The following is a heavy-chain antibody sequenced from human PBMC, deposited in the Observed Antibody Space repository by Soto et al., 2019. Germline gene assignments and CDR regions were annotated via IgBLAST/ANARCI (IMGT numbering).Heavy chain of an antibody. CDR1: GGTFSSYA. Sequence: GASVKVSCKASGGTFSSYAISWVRQAPGQGLEWMGGIIPIFGTANYAQKFQGRVTITADESTSTAYMELSSLRSEDTAVYYCARDLVPDGNYYYYGMDVWGQGTTVTVSS. D-gene: IGHD2-2*01. V-gene: IGHV1-69*13. CDR2: IIPIFGTA. J-gene: IGHJ6*02. CDR3: ARDLVPDGNYYYYGMDV.